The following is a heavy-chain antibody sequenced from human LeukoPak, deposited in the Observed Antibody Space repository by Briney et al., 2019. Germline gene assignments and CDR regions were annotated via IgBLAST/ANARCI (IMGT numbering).Heavy chain of an antibody. D-gene: IGHD3-10*01. CDR3: AGRPSGHHYDSGTYKQYYGMDV. Sequence: SETLSLTCAVSGGSISSGDYYWSWIRQPPGKGLEWIGYIYYSGSTYYNPSLKSRVTISLDTSKNQFSLKLTSVTAADTAVYYCAGRPSGHHYDSGTYKQYYGMDVWGQGTTVTVSS. J-gene: IGHJ6*02. V-gene: IGHV4-30-4*08. CDR2: IYYSGST. CDR1: GGSISSGDYY.